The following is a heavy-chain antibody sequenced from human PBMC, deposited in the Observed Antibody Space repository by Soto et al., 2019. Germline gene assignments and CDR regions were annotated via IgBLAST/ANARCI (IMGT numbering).Heavy chain of an antibody. CDR3: AIVRVADSPLDH. J-gene: IGHJ4*02. CDR2: INPNSGGT. CDR1: GYTFTGYY. V-gene: IGHV1-2*02. D-gene: IGHD3-10*02. Sequence: GASVKVSCKASGYTFTGYYMHWVLQAPGQGLEWMGWINPNSGGTNYAQKFQGRVTMTRDNSKSTLFLHMSSLRAEDTAMYYCAIVRVADSPLDHWGQGTLVTVSS.